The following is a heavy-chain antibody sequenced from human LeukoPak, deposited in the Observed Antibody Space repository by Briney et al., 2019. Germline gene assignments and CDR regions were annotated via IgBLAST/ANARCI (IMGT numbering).Heavy chain of an antibody. CDR3: AVGSYPGGY. D-gene: IGHD1-26*01. CDR1: GYTFTRYD. J-gene: IGHJ4*02. V-gene: IGHV1-8*01. CDR2: MNPNSGNT. Sequence: ASVKVSCKASGYTFTRYDINWVRQATGKGLEWMGLMNPNSGNTGYAQKFQGRATMTRNTSISTAYMELSSLRSEDTAVYYCAVGSYPGGYWGQGTLVTVSS.